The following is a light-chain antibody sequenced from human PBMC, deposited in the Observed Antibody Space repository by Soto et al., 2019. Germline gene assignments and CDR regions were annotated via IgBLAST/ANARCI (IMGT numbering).Light chain of an antibody. Sequence: QSALTQPRSVSGSPGQSVTISCTGTSSDVGRYDYVSWYQQHPGKAPKPIVYDVTERPSGVPDRFSGSKSGNTASLTISGLQAEDEADYSCCSFAGSYSYVFGTGTKVTVL. V-gene: IGLV2-11*01. CDR3: CSFAGSYSYV. CDR2: DVT. CDR1: SSDVGRYDY. J-gene: IGLJ1*01.